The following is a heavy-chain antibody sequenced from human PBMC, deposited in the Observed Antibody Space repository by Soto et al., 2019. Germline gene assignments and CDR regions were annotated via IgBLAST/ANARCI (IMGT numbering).Heavy chain of an antibody. D-gene: IGHD2-15*01. CDR1: GYPFPSSV. V-gene: IGHV1-18*01. J-gene: IGHJ4*02. CDR2: ISVSDGNP. Sequence: GASVKVSCKPSGYPFPSSVFSWVRQAPGKGLERMGWISVSDGNPNYAQKLKGRVPMPTDTSTSTANMELRSLRSDDTAVFYCASGGGNPRYYFDYWGQGTLVTVS. CDR3: ASGGGNPRYYFDY.